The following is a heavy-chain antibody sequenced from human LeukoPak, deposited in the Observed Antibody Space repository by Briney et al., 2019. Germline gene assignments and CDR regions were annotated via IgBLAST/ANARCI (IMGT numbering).Heavy chain of an antibody. J-gene: IGHJ4*02. Sequence: GGSLRLSCAASGFTFSRYGMHWVRQAPGKGLEWVAVISFDGSDQYYGDSVKGRFTISRDNSKNTLYLQMNSLRAEDTAVYYCARDKGATSYYFDYWGQGTLVTVSS. CDR1: GFTFSRYG. CDR2: ISFDGSDQ. CDR3: ARDKGATSYYFDY. D-gene: IGHD1-26*01. V-gene: IGHV3-30*03.